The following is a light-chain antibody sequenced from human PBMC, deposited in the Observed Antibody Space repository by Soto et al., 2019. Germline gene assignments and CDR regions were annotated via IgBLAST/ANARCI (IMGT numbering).Light chain of an antibody. Sequence: QSVLTQPASVSGSPGQSITIAFTGSSNDVGGYNYVSWYQQHPGQAPKLIIYEVSDRPSGVSPRFSGSKSGNTASLTISGLQVEDEADYFCTSYTSTIPYVFGSGTKVTVL. J-gene: IGLJ1*01. CDR3: TSYTSTIPYV. CDR1: SNDVGGYNY. V-gene: IGLV2-14*01. CDR2: EVS.